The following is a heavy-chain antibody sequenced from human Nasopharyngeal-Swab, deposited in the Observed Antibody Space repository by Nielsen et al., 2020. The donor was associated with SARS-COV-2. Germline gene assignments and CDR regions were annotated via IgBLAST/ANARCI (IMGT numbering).Heavy chain of an antibody. D-gene: IGHD2-8*01. J-gene: IGHJ4*02. CDR3: ARDDGDVPGVTGSGPPGGF. V-gene: IGHV1-2*06. CDR1: GYTFTDYY. Sequence: ASVKVSCKASGYTFTDYYMHWVRQAPGQGLEWMGRINPNSGDTNYAQNFQGRVTMTRDTSIKTAYMELSSLRSDDTAVYYCARDDGDVPGVTGSGPPGGFWGKGTLVTVSS. CDR2: INPNSGDT.